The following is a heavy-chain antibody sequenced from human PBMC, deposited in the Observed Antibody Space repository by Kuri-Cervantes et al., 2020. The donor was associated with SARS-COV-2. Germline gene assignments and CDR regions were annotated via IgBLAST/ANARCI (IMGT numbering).Heavy chain of an antibody. J-gene: IGHJ5*02. CDR2: INPNSGGT. D-gene: IGHD2-15*01. CDR3: ATAPAVVAANWFDP. Sequence: ASVKVSCKASGYTFTGYYMHWVRQAPGQGLEWMGWINPNSGGTNYAQKFQGRVTMTEDTSTDTAYMKLSSLRSEDTAVYYCATAPAVVAANWFDPWGQGTLVTVSS. V-gene: IGHV1-2*02. CDR1: GYTFTGYY.